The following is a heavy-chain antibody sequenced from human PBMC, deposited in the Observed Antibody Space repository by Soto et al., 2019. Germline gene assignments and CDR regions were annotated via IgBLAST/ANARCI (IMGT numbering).Heavy chain of an antibody. CDR1: GFTFSSYA. CDR3: AKVAAAAAYYYMDV. Sequence: GGSLRLSCAASGFTFSSYAMRWVRQAPGKGLEWVSAISGSGGSTNYADSVKGRFTISRDNSKNTLYLQMNSRRAEDTAVYYCAKVAAAAAYYYMDVWGKGTTVTVSS. CDR2: ISGSGGST. V-gene: IGHV3-23*01. J-gene: IGHJ6*03. D-gene: IGHD6-13*01.